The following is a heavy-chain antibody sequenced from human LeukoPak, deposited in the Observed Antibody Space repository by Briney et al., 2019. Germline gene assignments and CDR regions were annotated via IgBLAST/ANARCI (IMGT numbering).Heavy chain of an antibody. CDR2: IKQDGSEK. CDR3: ARDRPIAGDAFDI. CDR1: GFTFSSYW. Sequence: GGSLRLSCAASGFTFSSYWMSWVRQAPGKGLEWVANIKQDGSEKYYVDSVKGRFTISRDNAKNSLYLQMNSLRAEDTAVYYCARDRPIAGDAFDIWGQGTMVTVSS. J-gene: IGHJ3*02. V-gene: IGHV3-7*01. D-gene: IGHD6-13*01.